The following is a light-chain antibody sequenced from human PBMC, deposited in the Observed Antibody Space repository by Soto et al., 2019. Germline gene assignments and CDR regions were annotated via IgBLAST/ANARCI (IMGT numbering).Light chain of an antibody. V-gene: IGLV2-8*01. CDR1: KNDIGVYDF. J-gene: IGLJ1*01. Sequence: QSALTQPPSASGSPGQSVTISCTGTKNDIGVYDFVSWYQHHPGKAPRLIIYEVVQRPSGVPDRFSGSKSGNTASLTVSGLQAADDADYFCYSYAGSNTYVFGSWTKLTVL. CDR3: YSYAGSNTYV. CDR2: EVV.